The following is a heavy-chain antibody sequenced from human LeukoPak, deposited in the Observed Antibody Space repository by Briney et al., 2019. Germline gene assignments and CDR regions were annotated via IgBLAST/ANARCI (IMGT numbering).Heavy chain of an antibody. V-gene: IGHV3-48*03. Sequence: GGSLRLSCAASGFTFSNYEMNWVRQVPGKGLEWVSYISSSGTTIYYADSVKARFTISRDDAKNSLYLQMISLRAEDTAVYYCARDRGIYGGNSYRFDYWGQGTLVTVSS. D-gene: IGHD4-23*01. CDR2: ISSSGTTI. CDR3: ARDRGIYGGNSYRFDY. CDR1: GFTFSNYE. J-gene: IGHJ4*02.